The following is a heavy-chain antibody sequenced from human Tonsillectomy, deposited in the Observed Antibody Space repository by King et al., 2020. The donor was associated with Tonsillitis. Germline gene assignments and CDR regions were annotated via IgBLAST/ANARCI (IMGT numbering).Heavy chain of an antibody. Sequence: VQLVESGGGLVQPGGSLRLSCAASGFTFNSYAMNWVRQAPGKGLEWGSTITGNGGNTYYAGSVKGRFTLSRDNSQNTVYLQMTSLRCEDTAVYYCAKDYWVAVAGAYKWFDPWGQGTLVIVSS. CDR3: AKDYWVAVAGAYKWFDP. J-gene: IGHJ5*02. CDR1: GFTFNSYA. V-gene: IGHV3-23*04. CDR2: ITGNGGNT. D-gene: IGHD6-19*01.